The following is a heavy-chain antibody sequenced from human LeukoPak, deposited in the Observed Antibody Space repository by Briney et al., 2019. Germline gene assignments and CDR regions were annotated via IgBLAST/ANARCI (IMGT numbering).Heavy chain of an antibody. D-gene: IGHD5-12*01. Sequence: PSETLSLTCTASGGSISSSSYYWGWIRQPPGKGLEWIGEIYHSGSTNYNPSLKSRVTISVDKSKNQFSLKLSSVTAADTAVYYCARDLDSGYAQGAFDIWGQGTMVTVSS. CDR3: ARDLDSGYAQGAFDI. J-gene: IGHJ3*02. V-gene: IGHV4-39*07. CDR1: GGSISSSSYY. CDR2: IYHSGST.